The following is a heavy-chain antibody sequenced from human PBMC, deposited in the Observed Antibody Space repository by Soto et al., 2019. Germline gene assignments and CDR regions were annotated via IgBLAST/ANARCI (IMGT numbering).Heavy chain of an antibody. V-gene: IGHV3-13*01. J-gene: IGHJ4*02. Sequence: EVQLVESGGGLVQPGGSLRLSCAASGFTFSWYDMHWVRQATGKGLEWVSSIGSGGDTYYPASVKGRFTISRENARNSLYLQMNSLRADDTAVYYCARELFSAADDYWGQGTLVTVSS. D-gene: IGHD6-13*01. CDR2: IGSGGDT. CDR1: GFTFSWYD. CDR3: ARELFSAADDY.